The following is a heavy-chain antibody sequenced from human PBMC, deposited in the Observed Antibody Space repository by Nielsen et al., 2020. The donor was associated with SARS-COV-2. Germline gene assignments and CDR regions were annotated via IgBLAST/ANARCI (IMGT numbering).Heavy chain of an antibody. CDR3: ARDLGGYFDL. V-gene: IGHV3-20*04. Sequence: GESLKISCAASGFTFDDYGMSWVRQAPGKGLEWVSGINWNGGSTGYADSVKGRFTISRDNAKNSLYLQMNSLRAEDTAVYYCARDLGGYFDLWGRGTLVTVSS. CDR2: INWNGGST. D-gene: IGHD3-16*01. CDR1: GFTFDDYG. J-gene: IGHJ2*01.